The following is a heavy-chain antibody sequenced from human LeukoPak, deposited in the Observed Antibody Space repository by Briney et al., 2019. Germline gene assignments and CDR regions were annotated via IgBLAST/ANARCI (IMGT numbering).Heavy chain of an antibody. D-gene: IGHD2-21*02. CDR1: GYTVTSYA. CDR2: INTNTGNP. CDR3: AREDCGGDCYSLDSYNWFDP. V-gene: IGHV7-4-1*02. Sequence: ASVKVSCKASGYTVTSYAMNWVRQSPGQGLEWMGWINTNTGNPTYAQGFTGRFVFSLDTSVSTAYLQISSLKAEDTAVYYCAREDCGGDCYSLDSYNWFDPWGQGTLVTVSS. J-gene: IGHJ5*02.